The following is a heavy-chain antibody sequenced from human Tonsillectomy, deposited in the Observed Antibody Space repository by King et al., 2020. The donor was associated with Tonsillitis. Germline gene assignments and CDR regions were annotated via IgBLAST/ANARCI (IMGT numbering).Heavy chain of an antibody. J-gene: IGHJ4*02. CDR1: GGTFSSYA. D-gene: IGHD1-26*01. V-gene: IGHV1-69*01. Sequence: QLVQSGAEVKKPGSSVEVSCKASGGTFSSYAISWVRQAPGQGLEWMGGIIPIFGTANYAQKFQGRVTINADESTSTAYMELSSLRSEDTAVYYCARDSGWPTATTGYDYWGQGTLVTVSS. CDR3: ARDSGWPTATTGYDY. CDR2: IIPIFGTA.